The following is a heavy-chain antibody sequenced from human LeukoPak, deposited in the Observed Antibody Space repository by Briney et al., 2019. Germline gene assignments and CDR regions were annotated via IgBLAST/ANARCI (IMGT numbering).Heavy chain of an antibody. J-gene: IGHJ4*02. CDR2: TNDSGST. CDR3: ARDQYDLLYYFDY. Sequence: SETLSLTCAVYGGSFSGDYWSWIRQPPGKGLEWIGETNDSGSTNYDPSLKSRVTISVDTSKNQFSLKLSSVTAADTAVYYCARDQYDLLYYFDYWGQGTLVTVSS. D-gene: IGHD3-3*01. CDR1: GGSFSGDY. V-gene: IGHV4-34*01.